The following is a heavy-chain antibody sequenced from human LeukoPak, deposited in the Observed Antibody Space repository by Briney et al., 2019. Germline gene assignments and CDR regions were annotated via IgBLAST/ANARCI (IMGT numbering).Heavy chain of an antibody. J-gene: IGHJ4*02. CDR1: GGSISSYY. V-gene: IGHV4-59*08. CDR3: ARLSHDCSSTSCYVDY. Sequence: TLSLACTVSGGSISSYYWSWIRQPPGKGLEWIGYIYYSGSTNYNPSLKSRVTISVDTSKNQFSLKLSSVTAADTAVYYCARLSHDCSSTSCYVDYWGQGTLVTVSS. CDR2: IYYSGST. D-gene: IGHD2-2*01.